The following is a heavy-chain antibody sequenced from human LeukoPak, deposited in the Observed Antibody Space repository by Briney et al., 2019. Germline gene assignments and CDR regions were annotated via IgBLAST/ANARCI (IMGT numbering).Heavy chain of an antibody. CDR2: INPSGGST. CDR3: ARQPSPYYYDSSGYQNWFDP. CDR1: GYTFTSYY. D-gene: IGHD3-22*01. V-gene: IGHV1-46*01. Sequence: ASVKVSCKASGYTFTSYYMHWVRQAPGQGLEWMGIINPSGGSTSYAQKFQGRVTMTRDTSTSTVYTELSSLRSEVTAVYYCARQPSPYYYDSSGYQNWFDPWGQGTLVTVSA. J-gene: IGHJ5*02.